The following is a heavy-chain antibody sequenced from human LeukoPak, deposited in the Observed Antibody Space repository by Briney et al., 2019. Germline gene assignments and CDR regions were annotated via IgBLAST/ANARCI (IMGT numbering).Heavy chain of an antibody. J-gene: IGHJ3*02. CDR2: ITGSGGST. CDR3: AKSEGASYGSGNYAFDI. Sequence: QAGGSLRLSCAASGFTFSSYAMSWVRQAPGKGLEWVSGITGSGGSTYYADSVKGRFTISRDNSKNTLYLQMDSLRAEDTAVYYCAKSEGASYGSGNYAFDIWGQGTMVTVSS. D-gene: IGHD3-10*01. V-gene: IGHV3-23*01. CDR1: GFTFSSYA.